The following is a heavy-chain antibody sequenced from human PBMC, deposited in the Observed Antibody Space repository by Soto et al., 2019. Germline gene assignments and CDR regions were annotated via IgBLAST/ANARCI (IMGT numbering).Heavy chain of an antibody. V-gene: IGHV4-30-4*01. J-gene: IGHJ4*02. CDR2: IYYSGST. Sequence: QVQLQESGPGLVKPSQTLSLTCTVSGGSISSGDYYWSWIRQPPGKGLEWIGNIYYSGSTYYNPSLKGRVTISVDTSKKQFSLKLSSVTAADTAVYYCARDYHYYDHALLDYWGQGTLITVSS. D-gene: IGHD3-22*01. CDR1: GGSISSGDYY. CDR3: ARDYHYYDHALLDY.